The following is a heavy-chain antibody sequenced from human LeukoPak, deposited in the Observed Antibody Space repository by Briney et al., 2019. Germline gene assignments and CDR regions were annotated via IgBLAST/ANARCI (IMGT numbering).Heavy chain of an antibody. J-gene: IGHJ3*02. V-gene: IGHV1-46*01. CDR3: ARERSSGYNDAFDI. CDR2: INPSGGNT. CDR1: GYTFTRYY. D-gene: IGHD3-22*01. Sequence: ASVKVSCKASGYTFTRYYMHWVRQAPGQGLEWMGIINPSGGNTNYAQKFQGRVTMTKDMSTSTVYMELSSLRSEDTAVYYCARERSSGYNDAFDIWGQGTMVTVSS.